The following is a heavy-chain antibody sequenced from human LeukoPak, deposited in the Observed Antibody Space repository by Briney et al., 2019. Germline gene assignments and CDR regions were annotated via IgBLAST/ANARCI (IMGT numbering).Heavy chain of an antibody. CDR1: GGSISSYY. D-gene: IGHD3-3*01. J-gene: IGHJ4*02. V-gene: IGHV4-59*08. CDR2: IYYSGST. Sequence: PSETLSLTCTVSGGSISSYYWSWIRQPPGKGLEWIGYIYYSGSTNYNPSLKSRVTISVDTSKNQFSLKLSSVTAADTAVYYCARGNYDFWSGYYPPFDYWGQGTLVTVSS. CDR3: ARGNYDFWSGYYPPFDY.